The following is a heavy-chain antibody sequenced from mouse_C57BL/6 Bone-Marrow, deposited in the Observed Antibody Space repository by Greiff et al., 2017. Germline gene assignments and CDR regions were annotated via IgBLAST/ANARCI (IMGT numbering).Heavy chain of an antibody. Sequence: EVQLEESGGDLVKPGGSLKLSCAASGFTFSSYGMSWVRQTPDKRLEWVATISSGGSYTYYPDSVKGRFTISRDNAKNTLYLQMNSLKSEDTAMYYCASLFQFAYWGQGTLVTVSA. CDR3: ASLFQFAY. CDR2: ISSGGSYT. J-gene: IGHJ3*01. CDR1: GFTFSSYG. V-gene: IGHV5-6*01.